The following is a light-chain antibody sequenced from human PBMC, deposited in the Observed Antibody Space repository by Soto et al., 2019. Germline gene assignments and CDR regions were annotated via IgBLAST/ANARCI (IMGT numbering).Light chain of an antibody. V-gene: IGLV2-11*01. CDR3: CSYTGSNIHYV. CDR1: NSDVGDYSY. Sequence: QSALTQPRSVSGSPGQSVTISCTGTNSDVGDYSYVSWYQQYPGKAPKLLIYDVSKRPSGVPDRFSGSKSGNTASLTISGLQGEDEADYFCCSYTGSNIHYVFGTGTKLTVL. CDR2: DVS. J-gene: IGLJ1*01.